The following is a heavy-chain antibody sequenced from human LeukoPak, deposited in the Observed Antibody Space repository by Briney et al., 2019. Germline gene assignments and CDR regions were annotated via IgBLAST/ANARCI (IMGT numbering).Heavy chain of an antibody. CDR2: ISSSSSYI. CDR1: GFTFSSYS. D-gene: IGHD3-22*01. Sequence: GGSLRLSCAASGFTFSSYSMNWVRQAPGKGLEWVSSISSSSSYIYYADSVKGRFTISRDNAKNSLYLQMNSLRAEDTAVYYCAGEIDSRPFDYWGQGTLVTVSS. CDR3: AGEIDSRPFDY. V-gene: IGHV3-21*01. J-gene: IGHJ4*02.